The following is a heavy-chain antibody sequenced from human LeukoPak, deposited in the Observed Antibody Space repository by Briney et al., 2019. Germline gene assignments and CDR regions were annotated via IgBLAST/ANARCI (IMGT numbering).Heavy chain of an antibody. V-gene: IGHV3-30*02. J-gene: IGHJ4*02. D-gene: IGHD3-3*01. CDR1: GFTFSSYG. CDR3: AKEWVDYDFTVDY. CDR2: IRYDGRNK. Sequence: TGGSLRLSCAASGFTFSSYGMHWVRQAPGKGLEWVAFIRYDGRNKYYTDSVKGRFTVSRDNSKNTLYLQMNSLRTEDTAVYYCAKEWVDYDFTVDYWGQGTLVTVSS.